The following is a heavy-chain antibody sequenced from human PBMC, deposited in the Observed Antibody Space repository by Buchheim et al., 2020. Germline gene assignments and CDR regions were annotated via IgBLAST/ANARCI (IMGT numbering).Heavy chain of an antibody. J-gene: IGHJ2*01. CDR1: GFTYSDHY. CDR2: ISNTGVSI. D-gene: IGHD2-21*02. V-gene: IGHV3-11*01. CDR3: ARDAIIGDTFDWYFDL. Sequence: QVQLVESGGGLVRPGGSLRLSCAASGFTYSDHYMSWVRQAPGKGLEWVSYISNTGVSIFYADSVKGRFTISRDNAKNSLSLQMNSLRAGDTAVYYCARDAIIGDTFDWYFDLWGRGTL.